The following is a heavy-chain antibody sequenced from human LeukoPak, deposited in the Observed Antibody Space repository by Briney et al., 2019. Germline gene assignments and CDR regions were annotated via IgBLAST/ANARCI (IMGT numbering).Heavy chain of an antibody. J-gene: IGHJ4*02. Sequence: SETLSLTCTVSGGSISSYYWSWIRQPPGKGLEWIGYIYYSGSTNYNPSLKSRVTISVDTSKNQFSLKLSSVTAADTAVYYCARDGGSGSYYYFDYWGQGTQVTVSS. CDR2: IYYSGST. CDR1: GGSISSYY. D-gene: IGHD3-10*01. V-gene: IGHV4-59*01. CDR3: ARDGGSGSYYYFDY.